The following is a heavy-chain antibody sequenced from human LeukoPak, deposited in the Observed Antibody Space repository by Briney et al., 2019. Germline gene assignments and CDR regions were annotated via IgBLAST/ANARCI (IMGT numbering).Heavy chain of an antibody. CDR3: ATVVYGSIKGPAFDI. Sequence: AAVKVSCKASGYTFTSYGISWVRQAPGQGLEWMGWISAYNGNTNYAQKFQGRVTMTEDTSTDTAYMELSSLRSEDTAVYYCATVVYGSIKGPAFDIWGQGTMVTVSS. CDR2: ISAYNGNT. CDR1: GYTFTSYG. D-gene: IGHD2-2*01. V-gene: IGHV1-18*01. J-gene: IGHJ3*02.